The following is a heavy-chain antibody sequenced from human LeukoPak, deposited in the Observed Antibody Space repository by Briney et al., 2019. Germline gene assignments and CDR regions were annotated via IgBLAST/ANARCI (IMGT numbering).Heavy chain of an antibody. J-gene: IGHJ4*02. Sequence: ASVKVSCKASGYTFTRYYMHWVRQAPGQGLEWMGGIIPIFGTANYAQKFQGRVTITTDESTSTAYMELSSLRSEDTAVYYCARGNWNYFDYWGQGTLVTVSS. V-gene: IGHV1-69*05. CDR2: IIPIFGTA. D-gene: IGHD1-20*01. CDR3: ARGNWNYFDY. CDR1: GYTFTRYY.